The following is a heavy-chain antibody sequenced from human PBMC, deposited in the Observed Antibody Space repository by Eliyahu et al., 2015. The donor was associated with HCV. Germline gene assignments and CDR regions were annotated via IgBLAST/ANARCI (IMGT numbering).Heavy chain of an antibody. D-gene: IGHD1-26*01. CDR2: ISSSSTYI. V-gene: IGHV3-21*01. Sequence: EVQLVESGGGLVQPGGSLRLSCAASGFIFSSYTINWVRQAPGKGLEWVSSISSSSTYIYYADSVKGRFTISRDNAKNSLSLQLNSLRAEDTAMYYCARDFLFEGASRSGGFDYWGQGALVTVSS. CDR1: GFIFSSYT. J-gene: IGHJ4*02. CDR3: ARDFLFEGASRSGGFDY.